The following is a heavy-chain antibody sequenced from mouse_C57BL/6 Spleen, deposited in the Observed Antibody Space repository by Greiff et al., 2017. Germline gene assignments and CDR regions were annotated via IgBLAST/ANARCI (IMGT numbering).Heavy chain of an antibody. D-gene: IGHD1-1*01. V-gene: IGHV1-19*01. J-gene: IGHJ1*03. Sequence: EVQLQQSGPVLVKPGASVKMSCKASGYTFTDYYMNWVKQSHGKSLEWIGVINPYNGGTSYNQKFKGKATLTVDKSSSTAYMELNSLTSEDSAVYYCAREGYYYGSRYFDVWGTGTTVTVSS. CDR1: GYTFTDYY. CDR2: INPYNGGT. CDR3: AREGYYYGSRYFDV.